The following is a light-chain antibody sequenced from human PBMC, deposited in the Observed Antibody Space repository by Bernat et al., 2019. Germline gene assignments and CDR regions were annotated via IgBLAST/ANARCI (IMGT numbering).Light chain of an antibody. CDR1: QAIGSY. V-gene: IGKV1-9*01. J-gene: IGKJ5*01. CDR3: QQLNSYPIT. CDR2: GAS. Sequence: DIQLTQSPPFLSASVGDRVTITCRASQAIGSYLAWYQQKPGKATKLLIYGASTLQTGVPSRFSGSGSGTEFTLTISSLQPEDFATYYCQQLNSYPITFGQGTRLEIK.